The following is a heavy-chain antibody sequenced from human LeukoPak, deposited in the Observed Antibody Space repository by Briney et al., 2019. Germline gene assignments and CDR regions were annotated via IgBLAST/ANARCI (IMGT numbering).Heavy chain of an antibody. CDR3: ANLRYSSGCDY. Sequence: PGGSLRLSCAASGFTLSNYWMHWVRQAPGKGLEWVSAISGSGGSTYYADSVKGRFTISRDNSKNTLYLQMNSLRAEDTAVYYCANLRYSSGCDYWGQGTLVTVSS. D-gene: IGHD6-19*01. CDR1: GFTLSNYW. CDR2: ISGSGGST. J-gene: IGHJ4*02. V-gene: IGHV3-23*01.